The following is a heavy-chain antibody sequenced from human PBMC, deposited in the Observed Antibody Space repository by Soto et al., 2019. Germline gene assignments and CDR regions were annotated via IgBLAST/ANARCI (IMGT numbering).Heavy chain of an antibody. D-gene: IGHD6-13*01. V-gene: IGHV3-23*01. CDR3: AKAGYSSSWYHDGMDV. CDR2: ISGSGGST. CDR1: GFTFSSYA. Sequence: GGSLRLSCAASGFTFSSYAMSWVRHAPGKGLEWVSAISGSGGSTYYADSVKGRFTISRDNSKNTLYLQMNSLRAEDTAVYYCAKAGYSSSWYHDGMDVWGQGTTVTVSS. J-gene: IGHJ6*02.